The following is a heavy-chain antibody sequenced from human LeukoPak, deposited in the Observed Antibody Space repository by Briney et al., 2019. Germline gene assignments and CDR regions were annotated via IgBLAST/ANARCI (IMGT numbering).Heavy chain of an antibody. CDR1: GYTFTAYS. J-gene: IGHJ4*02. Sequence: ASVKVSCKASGYTFTAYSVHWMRHAHGQGLEWMGWINPKSGGTNYAQMFQGRVTMTRDTSISTAYMELDGLRADDTAVYCCARVPLGIGYDFDFDSWGQGTLVTVSS. CDR2: INPKSGGT. D-gene: IGHD5-12*01. CDR3: ARVPLGIGYDFDFDS. V-gene: IGHV1-2*02.